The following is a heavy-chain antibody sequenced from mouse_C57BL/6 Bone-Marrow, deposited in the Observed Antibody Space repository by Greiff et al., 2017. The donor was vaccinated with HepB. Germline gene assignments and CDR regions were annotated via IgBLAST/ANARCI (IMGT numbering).Heavy chain of an antibody. D-gene: IGHD3-3*01. CDR3: TRGDENY. CDR1: GYTFTDYE. Sequence: VQLQESGAELVRPGASVTLSCKASGYTFTDYEMHWVKQTPVHGLEWIGAIDPETGGTAYNQKFKGKAILTADKSSSTAYMELRSLTSEDSAVYYCTRGDENYWGQGTTLTVSS. J-gene: IGHJ2*01. CDR2: IDPETGGT. V-gene: IGHV1-15*01.